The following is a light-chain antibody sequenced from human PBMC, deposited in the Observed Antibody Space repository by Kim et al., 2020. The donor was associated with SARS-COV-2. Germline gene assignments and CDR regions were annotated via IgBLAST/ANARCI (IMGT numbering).Light chain of an antibody. CDR1: QNVLYSSNNRNY. CDR2: WAS. V-gene: IGKV4-1*01. CDR3: QQYYSAPWT. Sequence: DIVLTQSPDSLAASLGDRATINCKSSQNVLYSSNNRNYLAWYQQKPGQPPKLLIYWASTRESGVPDRFSGSGSGTDFTLTISRLQAEDVEIYYCQQYYSAPWTFGQGTKLEI. J-gene: IGKJ1*01.